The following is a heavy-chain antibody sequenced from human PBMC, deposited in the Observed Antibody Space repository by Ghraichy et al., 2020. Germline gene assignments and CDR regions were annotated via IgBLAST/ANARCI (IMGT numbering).Heavy chain of an antibody. J-gene: IGHJ6*02. CDR3: ASLSSVPRIYSSGYQPYYYGMDV. CDR2: INHGGST. Sequence: SETLSLTCAVYGGSFSGYYWTWIRQPPGKGLEWIGEINHGGSTNYNPSLKSRVTISVDTSKNQFSLKLSSVTAADTAVYYCASLSSVPRIYSSGYQPYYYGMDVWGQGTTVTVSS. CDR1: GGSFSGYY. D-gene: IGHD3-22*01. V-gene: IGHV4-34*01.